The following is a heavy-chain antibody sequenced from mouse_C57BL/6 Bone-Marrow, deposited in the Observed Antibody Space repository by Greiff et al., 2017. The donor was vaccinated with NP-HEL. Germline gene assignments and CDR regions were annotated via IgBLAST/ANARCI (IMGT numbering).Heavy chain of an antibody. CDR2: IYPRSGNT. D-gene: IGHD2-5*01. V-gene: IGHV1-81*01. J-gene: IGHJ2*01. Sequence: VQLQQSGAELARPGASVKLSCTASGYTFTSYGISWVKQRTGQGLEWIGEIYPRSGNTYYNEKFKGKATLTADKSTSTAYMELRSLTSEDSAVYFCARCYYSNYVYWGQGNTLTVSA. CDR1: GYTFTSYG. CDR3: ARCYYSNYVY.